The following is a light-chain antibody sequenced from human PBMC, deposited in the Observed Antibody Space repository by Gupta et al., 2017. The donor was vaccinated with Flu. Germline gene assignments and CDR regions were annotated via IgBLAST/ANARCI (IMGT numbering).Light chain of an antibody. V-gene: IGKV1-12*01. Sequence: SHITQSSSSVSASVGDRVTITCRASQGMSRCLAWYQQKPGKAPNLLINAASSLQSGVPSRFSGSGSGTEFTLTISSLQPEDIATYFCQQYDSFPLTFGQGTQLEVK. CDR1: QGMSRC. CDR3: QQYDSFPLT. J-gene: IGKJ5*01. CDR2: AAS.